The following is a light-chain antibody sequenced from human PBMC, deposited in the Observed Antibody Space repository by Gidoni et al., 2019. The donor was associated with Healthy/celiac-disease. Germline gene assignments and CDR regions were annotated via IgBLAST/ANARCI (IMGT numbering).Light chain of an antibody. CDR2: QDS. V-gene: IGLV3-1*01. CDR1: KVGDKY. J-gene: IGLJ2*01. Sequence: SYELTQPPSVSVSPGQTASITCSGDKVGDKYACWYQQKPGQSPVLVIYQDSKRPSGIPERFSGSNSGNTATLTISGTQAMDEADYYCQAWDSRTAVFGGGTKLTVL. CDR3: QAWDSRTAV.